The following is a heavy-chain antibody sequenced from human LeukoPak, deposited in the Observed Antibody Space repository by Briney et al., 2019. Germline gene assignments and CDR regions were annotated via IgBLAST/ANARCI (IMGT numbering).Heavy chain of an antibody. CDR2: IYSGGST. V-gene: IGHV3-66*02. CDR1: GFTVSSNY. CDR3: ATEVYYGMDV. J-gene: IGHJ6*02. Sequence: GGSLRLSCAASGFTVSSNYMSWVRQAPGKGLEWVSVIYSGGSTYYADSVKGRFTISRDNSKNPLYLQMNSLRAEDTAVFYCATEVYYGMDVWGQGTTVTVSS.